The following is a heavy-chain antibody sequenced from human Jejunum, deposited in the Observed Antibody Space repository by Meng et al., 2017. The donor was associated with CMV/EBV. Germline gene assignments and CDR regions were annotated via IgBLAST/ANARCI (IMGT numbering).Heavy chain of an antibody. D-gene: IGHD2-21*01. CDR1: GFTFSRYG. Sequence: SGFTFSRYGMRWVRQAPGKGLEWVANIKQDGSEKYSVDSVKGRFTISRDNAKNSLFLQMDGLRAEDTAVYYCARQKCGGDCDMDVWGQGTTVTVSS. CDR2: IKQDGSEK. J-gene: IGHJ6*02. CDR3: ARQKCGGDCDMDV. V-gene: IGHV3-7*01.